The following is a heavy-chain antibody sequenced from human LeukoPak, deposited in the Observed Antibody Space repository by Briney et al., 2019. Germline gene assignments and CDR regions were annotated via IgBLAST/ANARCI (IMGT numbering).Heavy chain of an antibody. Sequence: ASVKVSCKASGYTFTSYGISWVRQAPGQGLEWMGWISAYNGNTNYAQKFQGRVTMTTDTSTSTAYMELRSLRSDDTAVYYCARGYCSSTSCFLMYYFDYWGQGTLVTVSS. CDR2: ISAYNGNT. V-gene: IGHV1-18*01. J-gene: IGHJ4*02. CDR3: ARGYCSSTSCFLMYYFDY. CDR1: GYTFTSYG. D-gene: IGHD2-2*01.